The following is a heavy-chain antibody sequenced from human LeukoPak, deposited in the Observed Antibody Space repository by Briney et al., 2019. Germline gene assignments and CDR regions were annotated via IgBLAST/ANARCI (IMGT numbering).Heavy chain of an antibody. Sequence: GGSLTLSCAASGFTVSSNYMSWVRQAPGKGLEWVSVIYSGGSTYYADSVKGRFTISRDNSKNTLYLQMNSLRAEDTAVYYCARDVGYYFDYWGQGTLVTVSS. J-gene: IGHJ4*02. V-gene: IGHV3-66*01. CDR3: ARDVGYYFDY. CDR2: IYSGGST. CDR1: GFTVSSNY. D-gene: IGHD1-26*01.